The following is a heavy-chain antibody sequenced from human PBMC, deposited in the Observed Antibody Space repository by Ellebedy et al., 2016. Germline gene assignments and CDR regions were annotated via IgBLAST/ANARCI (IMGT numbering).Heavy chain of an antibody. V-gene: IGHV4-61*01. CDR1: GGSISSSSYY. CDR3: ARDVNDAFDI. Sequence: SETLSLTXTVSGGSISSSSYYWGWIRQPPGKGLEWIGYIYYSGSTNYNPSLKSRVTISVDTSKNQFSLKLSSVTAADTAVYYCARDVNDAFDIWGQGTMVTVSS. J-gene: IGHJ3*02. CDR2: IYYSGST.